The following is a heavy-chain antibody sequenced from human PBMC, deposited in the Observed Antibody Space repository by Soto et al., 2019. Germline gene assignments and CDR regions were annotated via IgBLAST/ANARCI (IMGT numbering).Heavy chain of an antibody. CDR2: ISSSSSYI. V-gene: IGHV3-21*01. J-gene: IGHJ6*02. D-gene: IGHD2-2*01. Sequence: PGGSLRLSCAASGFTFSSYSMNWVRQAPGKGLEGVSSISSSSSYIYYADSVKGRFTISRDNAKNSLYLQMNSLRAEDTAVYYCARERHLGYCSSTSCLGYYYYGMDVWGQGTTVTVSS. CDR3: ARERHLGYCSSTSCLGYYYYGMDV. CDR1: GFTFSSYS.